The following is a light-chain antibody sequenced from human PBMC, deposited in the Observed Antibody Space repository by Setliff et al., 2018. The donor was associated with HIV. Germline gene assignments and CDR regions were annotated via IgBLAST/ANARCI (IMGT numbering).Light chain of an antibody. CDR2: DVN. Sequence: QSVLTQPASVSGSPGQSITISCTGTSSDVGGPNYVSWYQQHPGKAPKVIIYDVNNRPSGVSHRFSGSKSGNTASLTISGLQAEDEADYYCSSYTSSTPLYVFGTGTKVTVL. V-gene: IGLV2-14*03. J-gene: IGLJ1*01. CDR1: SSDVGGPNY. CDR3: SSYTSSTPLYV.